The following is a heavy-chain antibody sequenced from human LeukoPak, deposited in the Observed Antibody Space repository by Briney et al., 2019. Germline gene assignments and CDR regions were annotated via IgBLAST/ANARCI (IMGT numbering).Heavy chain of an antibody. CDR3: ARDPGYSHGYSGY. V-gene: IGHV3-48*01. D-gene: IGHD5-18*01. J-gene: IGHJ4*02. Sequence: GGSLRLSCAASGFTFSSYSMNWVRQAPGKGLEWVSYISSSSSTIYYAGSVKGRFTISRDNAKNSLYLQMNSLRAEDTAVYYCARDPGYSHGYSGYWGQGTLVTVSS. CDR1: GFTFSSYS. CDR2: ISSSSSTI.